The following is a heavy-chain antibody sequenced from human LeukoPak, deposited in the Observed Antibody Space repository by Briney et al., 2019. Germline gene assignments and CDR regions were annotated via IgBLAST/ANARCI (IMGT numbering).Heavy chain of an antibody. CDR2: ISSTSSYI. CDR3: AREDRDSSSLDY. Sequence: SGGSLRLSCAASGFSFNSYSMNWVRQAPGKGLEWVSSISSTSSYIYYADSVKGRFTISRDNAKNTLYLQMNRLRAEDTDVYYCAREDRDSSSLDYWGQGTLVTVSS. J-gene: IGHJ4*02. CDR1: GFSFNSYS. V-gene: IGHV3-21*01. D-gene: IGHD6-6*01.